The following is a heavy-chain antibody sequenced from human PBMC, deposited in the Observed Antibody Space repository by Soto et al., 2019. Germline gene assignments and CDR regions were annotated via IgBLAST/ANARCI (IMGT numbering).Heavy chain of an antibody. Sequence: GESLKISCKGSGYSFTSYWIGWVRQMPGKGLEWMGIIYPGDSDTRYSPSFQGQVTISADKSISTAYLQWSSLKASDTAMYYCARSMIVDTAWDHYYYLDVWGKGTTVTVSS. J-gene: IGHJ6*03. CDR1: GYSFTSYW. CDR2: IYPGDSDT. CDR3: ARSMIVDTAWDHYYYLDV. V-gene: IGHV5-51*01. D-gene: IGHD5-18*01.